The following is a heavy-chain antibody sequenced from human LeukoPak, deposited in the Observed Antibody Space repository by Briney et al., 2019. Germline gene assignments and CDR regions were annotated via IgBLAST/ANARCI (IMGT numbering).Heavy chain of an antibody. V-gene: IGHV3-23*01. D-gene: IGHD5-12*01. J-gene: IGHJ4*02. CDR2: TSGSGGNT. Sequence: GGSLRLSCAASGLTLRSYDMSWVRQAPGKGLEWVAATSGSGGNTYYADSVKGRFTISRDNSKNTLYLQMNSLRAEDTAVYYCAKEYSGYDFDYWGQGTLVTVSS. CDR1: GLTLRSYD. CDR3: AKEYSGYDFDY.